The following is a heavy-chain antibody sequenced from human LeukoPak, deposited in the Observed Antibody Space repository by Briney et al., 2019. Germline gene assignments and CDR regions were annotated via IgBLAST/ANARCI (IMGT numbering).Heavy chain of an antibody. D-gene: IGHD3-10*01. CDR3: AAGTVSVLLGFDI. J-gene: IGHJ3*02. V-gene: IGHV1-58*02. Sequence: GTSVKVSCKASGFTFTSSAMQWVRQARGQRLEWIGWIVVGSGNTNYAQKFQERVTTTRDMSTSTVYMELSSLRSEDPAVYYCAAGTVSVLLGFDIWGQGTMVTVSS. CDR2: IVVGSGNT. CDR1: GFTFTSSA.